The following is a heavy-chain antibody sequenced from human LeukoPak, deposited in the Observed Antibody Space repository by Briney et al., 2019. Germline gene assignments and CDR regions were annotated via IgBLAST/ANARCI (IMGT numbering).Heavy chain of an antibody. CDR3: GRNFEASSTWYIQY. Sequence: SETLSLTCAVAVYSGSFSGYYRSWIRQPPGKALEWIGEINHSGSTNCKSSLTSRVTISVDTSKNQTSLNLSAVTAADTAVYYCGRNFEASSTWYIQYWGQGSLVTVSS. V-gene: IGHV4-34*01. D-gene: IGHD2-2*01. CDR2: INHSGST. CDR1: SGSFSGYY. J-gene: IGHJ1*01.